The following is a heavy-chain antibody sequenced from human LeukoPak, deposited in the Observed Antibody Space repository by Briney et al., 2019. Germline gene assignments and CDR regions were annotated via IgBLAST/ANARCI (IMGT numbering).Heavy chain of an antibody. Sequence: GGSLRLSCAASDFSFITYAMSWVRQAPGKGLEWVSTISGGGDATYYADSVKGRFTISRDNAKNPLYLQMNSLRAEDTAVYYCTRLSGDNWNYGGNFDSWGQGTLVTVSS. CDR1: DFSFITYA. CDR3: TRLSGDNWNYGGNFDS. J-gene: IGHJ4*02. V-gene: IGHV3-23*01. CDR2: ISGGGDAT. D-gene: IGHD1-7*01.